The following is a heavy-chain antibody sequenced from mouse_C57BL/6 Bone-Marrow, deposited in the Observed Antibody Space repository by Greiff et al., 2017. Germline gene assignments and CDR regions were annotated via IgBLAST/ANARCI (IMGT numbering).Heavy chain of an antibody. Sequence: VQLQQSGAELARPGASVKLSCKASGYTFTSYGISWVKQRTGQGLEWIGEIYPRSGNTYYNEKFKGKATLTADKSSSTAYMELRSLTSEDSAVYFCARIYYGSSYYAMDYWGQGTSVTVSS. CDR3: ARIYYGSSYYAMDY. CDR2: IYPRSGNT. J-gene: IGHJ4*01. CDR1: GYTFTSYG. V-gene: IGHV1-81*01. D-gene: IGHD1-1*01.